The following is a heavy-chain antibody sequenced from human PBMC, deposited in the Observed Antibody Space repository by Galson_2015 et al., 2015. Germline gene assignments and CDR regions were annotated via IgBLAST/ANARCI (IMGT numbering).Heavy chain of an antibody. V-gene: IGHV4-39*01. CDR3: ARHQGDGYNYWPYYYGMDF. J-gene: IGHJ6*02. CDR1: GGSISSRSYY. CDR2: IYYSGST. Sequence: SETLSLTCTVSGGSISSRSYYWGWIRQPPGKGLEWIGSIYYSGSTYYNPSLKSRVTISVDMSKNQFSLNLSSVTAADTALYYCARHQGDGYNYWPYYYGMDFWGQGTTVTVSS. D-gene: IGHD5-24*01.